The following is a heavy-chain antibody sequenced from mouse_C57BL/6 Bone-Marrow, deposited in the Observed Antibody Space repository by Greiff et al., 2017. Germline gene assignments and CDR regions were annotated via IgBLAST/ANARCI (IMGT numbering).Heavy chain of an antibody. CDR3: ARVTTRFYYFDC. Sequence: QVQLQQPGAELVKPGASVKLSCKASGYTFTSYWMHWVKQRPGQGLEWIGMIHPNSGSTNYNEKFKSKATLTVDKSSSTAYMQLSSLTSEDSAVYYCARVTTRFYYFDCWGQGTTLTVSS. CDR1: GYTFTSYW. D-gene: IGHD1-1*01. J-gene: IGHJ2*01. V-gene: IGHV1-64*01. CDR2: IHPNSGST.